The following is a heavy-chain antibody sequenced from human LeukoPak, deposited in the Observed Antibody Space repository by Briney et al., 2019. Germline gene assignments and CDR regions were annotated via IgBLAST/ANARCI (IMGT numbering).Heavy chain of an antibody. CDR1: GYTFTGCY. V-gene: IGHV1-2*02. D-gene: IGHD6-13*01. CDR3: ARARGYGSSWYVFDY. CDR2: INPNSGGT. J-gene: IGHJ4*02. Sequence: ASVKVSCKASGYTFTGCYMHWVRQAPGQGLEWMGWINPNSGGTNYAQKFQGRVTMTRDTSISTAYMELSRLRSDDTAVYYCARARGYGSSWYVFDYWGQGTLVTVSS.